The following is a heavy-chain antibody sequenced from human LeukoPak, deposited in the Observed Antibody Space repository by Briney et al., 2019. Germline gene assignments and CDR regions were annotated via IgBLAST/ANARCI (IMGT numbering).Heavy chain of an antibody. CDR2: ISSSGSTI. CDR3: ARDDSVAGTGFDY. CDR1: GFTFSIYE. V-gene: IGHV3-48*03. D-gene: IGHD6-19*01. Sequence: GGSLRLSCAASGFTFSIYEMNWVRQAPGKGLEWVSYISSSGSTIYYADSVKGRFTISRDNAKNSLYLQMNSLRAEDTAVYYCARDDSVAGTGFDYWGQGTLVTVSS. J-gene: IGHJ4*02.